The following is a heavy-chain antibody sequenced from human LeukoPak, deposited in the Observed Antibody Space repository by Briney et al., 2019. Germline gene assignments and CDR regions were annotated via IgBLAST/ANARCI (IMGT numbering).Heavy chain of an antibody. Sequence: ASVKVSCKASGGTFSSYAISWVRQAPGQGLEWMGIINPSGGSTSYAQKFQGRVTMTRDMSTSTVYMELSSLRSEDTAVYYCASEPIAAAGTPFDYWGQGTLVTVSS. CDR3: ASEPIAAAGTPFDY. D-gene: IGHD6-13*01. J-gene: IGHJ4*02. V-gene: IGHV1-46*01. CDR1: GGTFSSYA. CDR2: INPSGGST.